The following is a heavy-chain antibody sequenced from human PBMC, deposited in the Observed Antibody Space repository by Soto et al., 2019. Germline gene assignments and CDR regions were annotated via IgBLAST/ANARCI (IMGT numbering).Heavy chain of an antibody. CDR3: ARERGYSYAYFDY. CDR2: IYSGGST. D-gene: IGHD5-18*01. J-gene: IGHJ4*02. V-gene: IGHV3-53*01. CDR1: GFTVSSNY. Sequence: GSALRRSCAASGFTVSSNYMSWVRQAPGKGLEWVSVIYSGGSTYYADSVKGRFTISRDNSKNTLYLQMNSLRAEDTAVYYCARERGYSYAYFDYWGQGTLVTVSS.